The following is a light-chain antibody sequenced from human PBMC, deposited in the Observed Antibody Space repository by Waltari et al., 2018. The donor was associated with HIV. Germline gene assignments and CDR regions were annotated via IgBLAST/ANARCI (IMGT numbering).Light chain of an antibody. CDR2: EVN. J-gene: IGLJ2*01. CDR3: SSYKDANDVV. CDR1: SSNVGGFDY. Sequence: QSALTQPPSASGSPGQSVTISCTGNSSNVGGFDYGPWYHQQPPKAPKLILYEVNRRPAGVPDRFSGSKSGNTASLTVSGLQPEDEGDYYCSSYKDANDVVFGGGTKLTVL. V-gene: IGLV2-8*01.